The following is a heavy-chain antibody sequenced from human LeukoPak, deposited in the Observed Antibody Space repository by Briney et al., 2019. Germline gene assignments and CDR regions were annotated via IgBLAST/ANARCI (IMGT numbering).Heavy chain of an antibody. CDR2: ICYSGST. J-gene: IGHJ4*02. CDR3: ASGQQWLADY. CDR1: GGSISSYY. V-gene: IGHV4-59*01. D-gene: IGHD6-19*01. Sequence: PSETLSLTCTVSGGSISSYYWRWIRQPPGKGLEWIGYICYSGSTNYNPSLKSRVTISVDTSKNQFSLKLSSVTAADTAVYYCASGQQWLADYWGQGTLVTVSS.